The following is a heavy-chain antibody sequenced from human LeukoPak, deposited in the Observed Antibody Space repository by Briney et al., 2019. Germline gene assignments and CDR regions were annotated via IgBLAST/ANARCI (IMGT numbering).Heavy chain of an antibody. D-gene: IGHD3-10*01. CDR3: AKDRDPYDYGSGSYYNGVFDD. Sequence: GGSLRLSCAASDFSFSNYAMSWVRQAPGKGLEWVSAVSNRGGGTYYADSVKGRFTISRDNSKNTLYLQMNSLRAEDTAVYYCAKDRDPYDYGSGSYYNGVFDDWGQGTLVTVSS. CDR2: VSNRGGGT. V-gene: IGHV3-23*01. J-gene: IGHJ4*02. CDR1: DFSFSNYA.